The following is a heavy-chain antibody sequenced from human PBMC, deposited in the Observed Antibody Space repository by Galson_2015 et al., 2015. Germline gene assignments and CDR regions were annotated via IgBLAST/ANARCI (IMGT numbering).Heavy chain of an antibody. J-gene: IGHJ4*02. D-gene: IGHD2-2*01. V-gene: IGHV3-33*01. CDR2: IWYDGSNK. CDR3: ARNLVPAAMPLGY. Sequence: SLRLSCAASGFTFSSYGMHWVRQAPGKGLEWVAVIWYDGSNKYYADSVKGRFTISRDNSKNTLYLQLNSLRAEDTAVYYCARNLVPAAMPLGYWGQGTLVTVSS. CDR1: GFTFSSYG.